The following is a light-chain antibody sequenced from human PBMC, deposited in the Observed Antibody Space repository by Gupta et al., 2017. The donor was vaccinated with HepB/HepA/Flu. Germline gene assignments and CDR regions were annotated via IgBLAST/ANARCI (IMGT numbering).Light chain of an antibody. J-gene: IGLJ2*01. Sequence: QSVLTQSTPVSGTPGQRVTTSCSGSSSNVGRNNVNWYQQLPGTAPKLLIYYNDERPSGVPDRISGSKSGTSASLAISGLQSEDEADYYCAAWDTSLNVVVFGGGTKLTVL. V-gene: IGLV1-44*01. CDR3: AAWDTSLNVVV. CDR1: SSNVGRNN. CDR2: YND.